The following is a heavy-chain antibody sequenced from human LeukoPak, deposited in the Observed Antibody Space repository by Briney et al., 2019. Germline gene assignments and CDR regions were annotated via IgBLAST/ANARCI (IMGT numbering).Heavy chain of an antibody. D-gene: IGHD3-22*01. V-gene: IGHV1-69*05. J-gene: IGHJ4*02. CDR3: ARKGRSHYDSSLPN. CDR2: IIPIFGTA. Sequence: SVRVPCKASGGTFSSYAISWVRQAPGQGLEWMGGIIPIFGTANYAQKFQGRVTITTDESTSTAYMELSSLRSEDTAVYYCARKGRSHYDSSLPNWGQGTLVTVSS. CDR1: GGTFSSYA.